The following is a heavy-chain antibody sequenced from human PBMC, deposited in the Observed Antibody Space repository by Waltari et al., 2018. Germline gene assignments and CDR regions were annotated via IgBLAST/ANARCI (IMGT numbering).Heavy chain of an antibody. CDR3: ATDQAARQPGYYYYYYMDV. CDR1: GYTFTDYY. D-gene: IGHD6-6*01. CDR2: VDPEDGET. Sequence: EVQLVQSGAEVKKPGATVKISCKASGYTFTDYYMHWVQQAPGKGLEWMGRVDPEDGETIYAEKFQGRVTITADTSTDTAYMELSSLRSEDTAVYYCATDQAARQPGYYYYYYMDVWGKGTTVTVSS. V-gene: IGHV1-69-2*01. J-gene: IGHJ6*03.